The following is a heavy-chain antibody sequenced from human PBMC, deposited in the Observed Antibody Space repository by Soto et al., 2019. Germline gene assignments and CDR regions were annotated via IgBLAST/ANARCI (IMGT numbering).Heavy chain of an antibody. J-gene: IGHJ4*02. Sequence: QVHLVKSGAEVKKPGASVKVSCKGSGYGFTTYGITWVRQAPGQGLEWMAWISAHNGNTNYAQKLQGRVTVTRDTSTSTAYMELRSLRSDDTDVYYCARGRYGDYWGQGALVTVSS. CDR1: GYGFTTYG. V-gene: IGHV1-18*01. D-gene: IGHD1-1*01. CDR2: ISAHNGNT. CDR3: ARGRYGDY.